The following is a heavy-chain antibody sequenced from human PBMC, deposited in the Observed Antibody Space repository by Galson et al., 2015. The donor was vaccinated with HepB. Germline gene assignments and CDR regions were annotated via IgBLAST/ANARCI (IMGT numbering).Heavy chain of an antibody. D-gene: IGHD5-12*01. CDR1: GFTFSSYG. CDR3: ARGGPQDY. J-gene: IGHJ4*02. Sequence: SLRLSCAASGFTFSSYGMHWVRQAPGKGLEWVAVISYDGSNKYYADSVKGRFTISRDNSKNTLYLQMNSLRAEDTAVYYCARGGPQDYWGQGTLVTVSS. V-gene: IGHV3-30*03. CDR2: ISYDGSNK.